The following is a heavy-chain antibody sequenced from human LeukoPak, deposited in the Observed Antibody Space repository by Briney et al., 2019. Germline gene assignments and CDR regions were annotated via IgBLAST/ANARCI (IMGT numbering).Heavy chain of an antibody. Sequence: GGSLRLSCAASGFTFSSYSMNWVRQAPGKGLEWVSAISGSGGSTYYADSVKGRFTISRDNSKNSLYLQMNSLRAEDTAVYYCAREPLVSPGIAAAGTQNFYYYGMDVWGRGTTVTVSS. CDR3: AREPLVSPGIAAAGTQNFYYYGMDV. CDR1: GFTFSSYS. CDR2: ISGSGGST. J-gene: IGHJ6*02. V-gene: IGHV3-23*01. D-gene: IGHD6-13*01.